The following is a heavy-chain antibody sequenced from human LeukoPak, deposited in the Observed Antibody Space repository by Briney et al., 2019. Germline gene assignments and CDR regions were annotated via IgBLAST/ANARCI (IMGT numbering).Heavy chain of an antibody. CDR2: INEDGSEI. CDR1: GFTFDDYG. J-gene: IGHJ4*02. Sequence: GGSLRLSCAASGFTFDDYGMSWVRQAPGKGLEWVANINEDGSEIYYVDSLKGRFTISRDNAKNSLYLQMNSLRAEDTAVYYCAKDWGRDWEVDYWGQGTLVTVSS. V-gene: IGHV3-7*01. CDR3: AKDWGRDWEVDY. D-gene: IGHD3-9*01.